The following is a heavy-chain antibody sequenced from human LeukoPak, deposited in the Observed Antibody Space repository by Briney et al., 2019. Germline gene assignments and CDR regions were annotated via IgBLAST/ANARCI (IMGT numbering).Heavy chain of an antibody. V-gene: IGHV4-61*02. D-gene: IGHD1-26*01. J-gene: IGHJ3*02. CDR2: IYTSGST. Sequence: SQTLSLTCTVAGGSISSGSYDWRWIRQPAGKGLEWIGRIYTSGSTNYNPSLKSRVTISVDTSKNQFSLKLSSVTAADTAVYYCARDPVGAPVAFDIWGQGTMVTVSS. CDR3: ARDPVGAPVAFDI. CDR1: GGSISSGSYD.